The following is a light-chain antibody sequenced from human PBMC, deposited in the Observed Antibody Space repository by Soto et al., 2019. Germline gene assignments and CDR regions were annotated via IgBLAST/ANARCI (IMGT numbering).Light chain of an antibody. Sequence: EIVMTQSPTTLSVSPWERSKLSFRASQSISSNLAWYQQKPGQAPRLLIYDASTRATGIPARFSGSGSGTEFTLTISSLQSEDFAIYYCQQYNNWPPWTFGQGTKVDIK. V-gene: IGKV3-15*01. CDR1: QSISSN. J-gene: IGKJ1*01. CDR3: QQYNNWPPWT. CDR2: DAS.